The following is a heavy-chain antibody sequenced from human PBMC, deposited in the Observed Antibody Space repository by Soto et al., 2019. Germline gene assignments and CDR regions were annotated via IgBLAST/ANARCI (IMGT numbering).Heavy chain of an antibody. J-gene: IGHJ4*02. CDR3: AREASITIFGVVPRQYYFDY. Sequence: GASVKVSCKASGYTFTGYYMHWVRQAPGQGLEWMGWINPNSGGTNYAQKFQGWVTMTRDTSISTAYMELSRLRSDDTAVYYCAREASITIFGVVPRQYYFDYWGQGTLVTVSS. D-gene: IGHD3-3*01. V-gene: IGHV1-2*04. CDR2: INPNSGGT. CDR1: GYTFTGYY.